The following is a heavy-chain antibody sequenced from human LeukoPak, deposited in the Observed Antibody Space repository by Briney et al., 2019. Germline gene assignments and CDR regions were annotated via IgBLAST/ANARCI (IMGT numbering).Heavy chain of an antibody. J-gene: IGHJ5*02. CDR2: IYYSGST. Sequence: SGTLSLTCAVSGGSISSANWWSWVRQPPGKGLEWIGYIYYSGSTYYNPSLKSRVTISVDTSKNQFSLKLNSVTAADTAVYYCATTVNFNWFDPWGQGALVTVSS. D-gene: IGHD4-11*01. CDR3: ATTVNFNWFDP. CDR1: GGSISSANW. V-gene: IGHV4-4*02.